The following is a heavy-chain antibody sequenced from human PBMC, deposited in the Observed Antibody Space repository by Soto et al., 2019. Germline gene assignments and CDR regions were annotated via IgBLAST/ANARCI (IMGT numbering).Heavy chain of an antibody. CDR2: INIDGSTT. CDR3: VRRTSNWYGIDY. J-gene: IGHJ4*02. D-gene: IGHD6-13*01. CDR1: GFTFSRYW. Sequence: EVQLVESGGGLVQPGGSLRLSCAVSGFTFSRYWMHWVRQAPGKGLLWVSRINIDGSTTNYADSVEGRFTISRDNAKKTLYLQMNNLRGEDTAEYYCVRRTSNWYGIDYWGQGTFVTVSS. V-gene: IGHV3-74*01.